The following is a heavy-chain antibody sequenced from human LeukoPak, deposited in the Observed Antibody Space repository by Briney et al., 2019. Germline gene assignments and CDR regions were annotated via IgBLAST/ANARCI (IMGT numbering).Heavy chain of an antibody. V-gene: IGHV1-3*03. CDR2: INAGSGNT. J-gene: IGHJ4*02. D-gene: IGHD3-16*01. Sequence: ASVKVSCKASGYTFTGYYMHWVRQAPGQGLEWMGWINAGSGNTRYSREFRGRVTITGDTSANTAYMELSSLRSDDMAVYYCAVGFGQYYFDYWGQGTLVSVSS. CDR1: GYTFTGYY. CDR3: AVGFGQYYFDY.